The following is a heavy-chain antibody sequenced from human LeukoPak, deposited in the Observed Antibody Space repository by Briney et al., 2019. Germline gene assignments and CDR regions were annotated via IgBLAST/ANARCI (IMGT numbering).Heavy chain of an antibody. Sequence: GGSLRLSCVVSGFTVSSNYMSWVRQAPGKGLEWISVIYSGGSTYYADSVKGRFIISRDNSKNTLYLQMNSLRAEDTAVYYCATRGSNYYDSSVDDYWGQGTLVTVSS. D-gene: IGHD3-22*01. V-gene: IGHV3-53*01. J-gene: IGHJ4*02. CDR2: IYSGGST. CDR3: ATRGSNYYDSSVDDY. CDR1: GFTVSSNY.